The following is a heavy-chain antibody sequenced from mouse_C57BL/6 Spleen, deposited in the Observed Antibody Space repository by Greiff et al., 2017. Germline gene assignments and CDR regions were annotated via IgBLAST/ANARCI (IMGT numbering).Heavy chain of an antibody. CDR3: ARGDGRGYFDV. J-gene: IGHJ1*03. CDR2: ISPRSGNT. D-gene: IGHD2-3*01. V-gene: IGHV1-81*01. Sequence: QVQLQQSGAELARPGASVKLSCKASGYTFTSYGISWVKQSTGQGLEWIGEISPRSGNTYYNEKFKGKATLTADKSSSTAYMELRSLTAEDSAVYFCARGDGRGYFDVWGTGTTVTVSS. CDR1: GYTFTSYG.